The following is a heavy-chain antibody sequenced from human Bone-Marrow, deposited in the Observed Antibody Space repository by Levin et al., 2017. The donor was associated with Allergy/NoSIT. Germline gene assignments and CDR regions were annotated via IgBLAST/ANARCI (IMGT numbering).Heavy chain of an antibody. D-gene: IGHD3-10*01. Sequence: GGSLRLSCAASGFTFSSYSMNWVRQAPGKGLEWVSYISSSSSTIYYADSVKGRFTISRDNAKNSLYLQMNSLRAEDTAVYYCARDLGIFALWFGETLDHDYWGQGTLVTVSS. CDR3: ARDLGIFALWFGETLDHDY. J-gene: IGHJ4*02. CDR1: GFTFSSYS. CDR2: ISSSSSTI. V-gene: IGHV3-48*01.